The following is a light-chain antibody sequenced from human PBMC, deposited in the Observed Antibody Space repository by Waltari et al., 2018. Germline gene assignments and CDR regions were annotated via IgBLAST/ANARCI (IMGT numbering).Light chain of an antibody. CDR2: KTS. V-gene: IGKV1-5*03. Sequence: WRDMQKVKTNWARDQQKQEGAPKVMIHKTSKLESGVPSRFSVSRSGTEFTLTISSLQPDDFATYYCQQYNSYPVIFGGGTTVEIK. CDR1: QKVKTN. CDR3: QQYNSYPVI. J-gene: IGKJ4*01.